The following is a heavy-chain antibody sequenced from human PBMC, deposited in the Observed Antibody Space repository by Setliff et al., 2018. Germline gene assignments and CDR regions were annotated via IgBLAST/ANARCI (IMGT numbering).Heavy chain of an antibody. D-gene: IGHD3-3*01. Sequence: GGSLRLSCAASGFTFSNYAMSWVRQAPGKGLEWVANIKQDGSEKYYVDSVKGRFTISRDNAKNSLYLQMNSLRAEDTAVYYCARDYTYYDFWSGPSSDAFDIWGQGTMVTVSS. CDR3: ARDYTYYDFWSGPSSDAFDI. CDR1: GFTFSNYA. CDR2: IKQDGSEK. J-gene: IGHJ3*02. V-gene: IGHV3-7*01.